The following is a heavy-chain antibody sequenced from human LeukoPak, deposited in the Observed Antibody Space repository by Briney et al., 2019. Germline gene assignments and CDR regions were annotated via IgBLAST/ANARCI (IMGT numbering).Heavy chain of an antibody. V-gene: IGHV1-18*01. J-gene: IGHJ6*02. Sequence: ASVTVSCKASGYTFTSYGISWVRQAPGQGLEWMGGIIPIFGTANYAQKLQGRVTMTTDTSTSTAYMELRSLRSDDTAVYYCARVEGVAGTYYYYYGMDVWGQGTTVTVSS. CDR2: IIPIFGTA. D-gene: IGHD6-19*01. CDR3: ARVEGVAGTYYYYYGMDV. CDR1: GYTFTSYG.